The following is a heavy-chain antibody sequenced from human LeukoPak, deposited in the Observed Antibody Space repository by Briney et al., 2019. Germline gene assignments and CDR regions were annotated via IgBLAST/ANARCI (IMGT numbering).Heavy chain of an antibody. D-gene: IGHD3-9*01. CDR1: GGSFSNYF. J-gene: IGHJ3*02. V-gene: IGHV4-4*07. CDR3: ARVCGSATGYRLCGFDI. CDR2: VDTSWNT. Sequence: SETLSLTCTVSGGSFSNYFWNWIRQPAGKGLEWLGRVDTSWNTNYNPSLKSRLTMSVDTSKNQFSLKVTSVTAADPAVYYCARVCGSATGYRLCGFDIWGQGTVVTVSS.